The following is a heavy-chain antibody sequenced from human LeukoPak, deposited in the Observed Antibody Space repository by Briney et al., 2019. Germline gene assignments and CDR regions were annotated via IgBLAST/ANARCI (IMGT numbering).Heavy chain of an antibody. CDR1: GFTFSSYS. CDR2: ISSSSSYI. Sequence: PGGSLRLSCAASGFTFSSYSVNWVRQAPGKGLEWVSSISSSSSYIYYADSVKGRFTISRDNAKNSLYLQTNSLRAEDTAVYYCARDYYDSSGYPYFDYWGQGTLVTVSS. V-gene: IGHV3-21*01. CDR3: ARDYYDSSGYPYFDY. D-gene: IGHD3-22*01. J-gene: IGHJ4*02.